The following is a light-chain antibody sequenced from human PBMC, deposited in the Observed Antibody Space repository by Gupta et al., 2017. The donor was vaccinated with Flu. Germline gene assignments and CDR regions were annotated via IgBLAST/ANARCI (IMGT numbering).Light chain of an antibody. J-gene: IGKJ1*01. CDR1: RSSISSTDNKNS. V-gene: IGKV4-1*01. Sequence: SPGWGATIKCKDSRSSISSTDNKNSFGSYHQKPVRPPQLLLYWASTRRYAVLDGLSGSGSAATYTLVIIRRLPEDVAVYYCHQEYGSPTTFGEGTKVEIK. CDR2: WAS. CDR3: HQEYGSPTT.